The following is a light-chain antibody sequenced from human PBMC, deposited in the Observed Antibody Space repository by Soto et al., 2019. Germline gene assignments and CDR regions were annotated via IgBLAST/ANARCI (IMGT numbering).Light chain of an antibody. J-gene: IGKJ4*01. Sequence: DVVMTQSPLSLPVTLGQPASISCRSSQSLGYSDGTTYLNWFQQRPGQSPMRLIYKVSNRDSGVPDRFSGSGSGTDFTLTISRLEPEDFAVYYCQQYGSSPKTFGGGTKVEIK. CDR1: QSLGYSDGTTY. CDR3: QQYGSSPKT. CDR2: KVS. V-gene: IGKV2-30*01.